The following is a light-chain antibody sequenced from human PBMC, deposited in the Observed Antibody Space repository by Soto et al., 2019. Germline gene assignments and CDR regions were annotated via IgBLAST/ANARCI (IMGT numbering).Light chain of an antibody. CDR2: GAS. CDR1: QSVSDNY. V-gene: IGKV3-20*01. J-gene: IGKJ3*01. CDR3: QRYGRSPGLFT. Sequence: EIVLTQSPGSLSLSPGERATLSCRASQSVSDNYLAWYQQKPDQAPRLLIYGASSRATAVPDRFSGSGSGTDFTRTISRLEPEDFAVYYCQRYGRSPGLFTFGPGTKLDFK.